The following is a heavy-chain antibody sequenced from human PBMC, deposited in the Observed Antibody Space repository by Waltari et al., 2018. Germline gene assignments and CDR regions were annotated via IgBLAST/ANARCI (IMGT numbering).Heavy chain of an antibody. Sequence: VQLVESGGGLVQPGGSLRLSCAASGFTFSSYDMHWVRQATGKGLEWIGSIHHTGSIYYNPSLKTRVTISADTSRQHLSLKLRSVTAADTALYYCARSVAARRINWFDPWGQGTLVTVSS. J-gene: IGHJ5*02. V-gene: IGHV4-38-2*01. CDR2: IHHTGSI. CDR1: GFTFSSYD. D-gene: IGHD6-6*01. CDR3: ARSVAARRINWFDP.